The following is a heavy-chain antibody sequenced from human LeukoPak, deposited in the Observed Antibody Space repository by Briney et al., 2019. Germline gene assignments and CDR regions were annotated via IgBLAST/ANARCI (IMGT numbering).Heavy chain of an antibody. CDR3: ARDIPPYSSGWYDY. Sequence: GASVKVSCKASGYTFTSYGISWVRQAPGQGLEWMGWISAYNGNTNYAQKLQGRVTMTTDTSTSTAYMELRSLRSDDTAVYYCARDIPPYSSGWYDYWGQGTLVTVSS. D-gene: IGHD6-19*01. J-gene: IGHJ4*02. V-gene: IGHV1-18*01. CDR2: ISAYNGNT. CDR1: GYTFTSYG.